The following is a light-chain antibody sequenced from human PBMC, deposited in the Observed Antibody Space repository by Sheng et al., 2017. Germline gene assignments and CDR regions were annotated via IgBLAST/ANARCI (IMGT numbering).Light chain of an antibody. CDR2: DDS. CDR3: QVWESSSDDVI. J-gene: IGLJ2*01. V-gene: IGLV3-21*03. Sequence: SYVLTQTPSVSVAPGKTVIITCGGNNIGRKSVHWYQQKPGQAPVVVVYDDSVRPSGIPERFSASNSGNTATLTISRVEAGDEADYYCQVWESSSDDVIFGGGTKLAVL. CDR1: NIGRKS.